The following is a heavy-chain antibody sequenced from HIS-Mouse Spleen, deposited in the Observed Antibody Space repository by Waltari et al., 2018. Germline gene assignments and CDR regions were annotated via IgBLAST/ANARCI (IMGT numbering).Heavy chain of an antibody. D-gene: IGHD3-22*01. J-gene: IGHJ5*02. V-gene: IGHV3-33*01. CDR1: GFTFSSYG. Sequence: QVQLVESGGGVVQPGRSLRLSCAASGFTFSSYGMHWVRQAPGKGLGWVAVIWYDGSNTYYADSVKGRFTISRDNSKNTLYLQMNSLRAEDTAVYYCARDRPHYDSSGYYPARGFDPWGQGTLVTVSS. CDR3: ARDRPHYDSSGYYPARGFDP. CDR2: IWYDGSNT.